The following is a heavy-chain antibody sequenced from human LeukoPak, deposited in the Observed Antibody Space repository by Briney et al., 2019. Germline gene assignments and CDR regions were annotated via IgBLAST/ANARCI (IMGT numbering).Heavy chain of an antibody. V-gene: IGHV1-3*01. CDR3: ARVGRGSGSSTYYFDY. J-gene: IGHJ4*02. CDR2: INAGNGNT. D-gene: IGHD3-10*01. CDR1: GYTFTSYA. Sequence: ASVKVSCKASGYTFTSYAMHWVRQAPGQRLEWMGWINAGNGNTKYSQKFQGRVTITRDTSASTAYMELSSLRSEDTAVYYCARVGRGSGSSTYYFDYWGQGTLVTVSS.